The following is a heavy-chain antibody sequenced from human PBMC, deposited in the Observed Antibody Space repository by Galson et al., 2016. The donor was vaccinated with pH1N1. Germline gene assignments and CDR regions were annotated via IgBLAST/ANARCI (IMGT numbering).Heavy chain of an antibody. V-gene: IGHV3-7*01. CDR1: GFTFSSYW. Sequence: SLRLSCAASGFTFSSYWMSWVRQAPGKGLEWVANIKQDGSGKHYVDSVKGRFTISRDNAKNSLYLQMNSLRSEDTAVYYCAKEGYREVTSGAPFDYWGQGTLVTVSS. D-gene: IGHD1-1*01. CDR2: IKQDGSGK. CDR3: AKEGYREVTSGAPFDY. J-gene: IGHJ4*02.